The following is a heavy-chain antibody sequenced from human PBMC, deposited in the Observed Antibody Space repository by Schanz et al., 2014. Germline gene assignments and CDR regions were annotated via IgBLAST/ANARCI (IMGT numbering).Heavy chain of an antibody. CDR3: ARDQASTH. CDR2: TYLGGNT. V-gene: IGHV3-30*14. CDR1: GFTFSNFA. J-gene: IGHJ4*02. Sequence: VQLVESGGGVVQPGRSLRLSCAASGFTFSNFAIHWVRKAPGKGLEPVSVTYLGGNTDYADSVKGRFTISRDDSNNTLHLQMNSLRSEDTAIYFCARDQASTHWGQGTPVTVSS.